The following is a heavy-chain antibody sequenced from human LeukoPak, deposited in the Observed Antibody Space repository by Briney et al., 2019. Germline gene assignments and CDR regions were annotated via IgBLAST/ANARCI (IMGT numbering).Heavy chain of an antibody. CDR3: ARHDLDAIAAAQFDY. D-gene: IGHD6-13*01. Sequence: SDTLSLTCTVSGGSISSSSYYWGWIRQPPGKGLEWIGGIYYSGITYYNPSLKSRDTISVYTSKNQFSLNVSSVTAADTAVYFCARHDLDAIAAAQFDYWGQGTLVTVSS. J-gene: IGHJ4*02. CDR2: IYYSGIT. V-gene: IGHV4-39*01. CDR1: GGSISSSSYY.